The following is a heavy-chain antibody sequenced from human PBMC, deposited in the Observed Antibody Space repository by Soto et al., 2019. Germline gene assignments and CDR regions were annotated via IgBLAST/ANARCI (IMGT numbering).Heavy chain of an antibody. J-gene: IGHJ6*03. D-gene: IGHD4-17*01. CDR2: ISAYNGNT. V-gene: IGHV1-18*01. CDR1: RYTFTSYG. CDR3: ARVTTVSPKAHYYYYYMDV. Sequence: QVQLVQSGAEVKKPGASVKVSCKASRYTFTSYGISWVRQAPGQGLEWMGWISAYNGNTNYAQKLQGRVTMTTDTSTSTAYMELRSLRSDDTAVYYCARVTTVSPKAHYYYYYMDVWGKGTTVTVSS.